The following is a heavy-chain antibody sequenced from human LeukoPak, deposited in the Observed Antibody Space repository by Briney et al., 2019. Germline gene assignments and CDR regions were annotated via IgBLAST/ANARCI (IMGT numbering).Heavy chain of an antibody. Sequence: GGSLRLSCAVSGFSSNDYAVNWVRQAPGKGLEWVSLICGRGGNRYYSASVKGRFVISRDNAKKSLYLQMNSLRAEDTAVYYCTRALYYYGSGADYWGQGTLVTVSS. CDR2: ICGRGGNR. V-gene: IGHV3-21*01. J-gene: IGHJ4*02. CDR1: GFSSNDYA. CDR3: TRALYYYGSGADY. D-gene: IGHD3-10*01.